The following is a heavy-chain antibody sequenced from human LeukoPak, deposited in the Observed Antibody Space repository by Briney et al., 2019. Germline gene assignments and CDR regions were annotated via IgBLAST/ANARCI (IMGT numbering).Heavy chain of an antibody. CDR3: AATGYSSGYSNFDY. D-gene: IGHD3-22*01. V-gene: IGHV4-34*01. CDR2: INHSGST. Sequence: PSETLSLTCAVYGGSFSGYYWSWIRQPPGKGLEWIGEINHSGSTNYNPSLKSRVTISVDTSKNQFSLKLSSVTAADTAVYYCAATGYSSGYSNFDYWGQGTLVTVSS. CDR1: GGSFSGYY. J-gene: IGHJ4*02.